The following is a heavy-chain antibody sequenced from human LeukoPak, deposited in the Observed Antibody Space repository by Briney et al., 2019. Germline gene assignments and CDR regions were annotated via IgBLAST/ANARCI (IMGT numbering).Heavy chain of an antibody. J-gene: IGHJ4*02. CDR3: ARDTGFDY. CDR1: DGSISSSSYY. Sequence: SETLSLTCTVSDGSISSSSYYWGWIRQPPGKGLEWIGSIYYSGSTYYNPSLKSRVTISVDTSKNQFSLRLSSVTAADTAVYYCARDTGFDYWGQGTLVTVSS. V-gene: IGHV4-39*07. CDR2: IYYSGST. D-gene: IGHD4-17*01.